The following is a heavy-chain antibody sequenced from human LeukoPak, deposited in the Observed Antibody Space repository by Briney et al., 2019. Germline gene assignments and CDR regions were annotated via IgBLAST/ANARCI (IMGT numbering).Heavy chain of an antibody. D-gene: IGHD3-22*01. CDR1: GGSISSYY. V-gene: IGHV4-59*08. CDR2: IYYSGST. Sequence: SETLSLTCTVSGGSISSYYWSWIRQPPGKGLEWIGYIYYSGSTKYNPSLKSRVTISVDTSKNHFSLNLKSVTAADTAVYYCARLSYDTSGYWPDYFDHWGQGTLVTVSS. J-gene: IGHJ4*02. CDR3: ARLSYDTSGYWPDYFDH.